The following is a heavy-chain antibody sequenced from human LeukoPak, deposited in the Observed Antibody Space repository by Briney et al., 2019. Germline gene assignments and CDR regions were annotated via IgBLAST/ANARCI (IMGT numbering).Heavy chain of an antibody. CDR1: GFTFSSYN. D-gene: IGHD3-22*01. V-gene: IGHV3-21*01. CDR2: VSSGSSYI. J-gene: IGHJ4*02. Sequence: GGSLRLSCAASGFTFSSYNMNWVRQAPGKGLEWVSSVSSGSSYIYYADSVKGRFTISRDNAKNSLYLQMNSLRAEDTAVYYCARDRYYYDSSGWVWGQGTLVTVSS. CDR3: ARDRYYYDSSGWV.